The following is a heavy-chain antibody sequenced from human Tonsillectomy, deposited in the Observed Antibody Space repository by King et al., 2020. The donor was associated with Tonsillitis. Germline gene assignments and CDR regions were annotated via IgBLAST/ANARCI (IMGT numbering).Heavy chain of an antibody. D-gene: IGHD3-3*01. CDR3: AKDLDFWSGYPPPQFDY. J-gene: IGHJ4*02. Sequence: VQLVESGGGVVQPGRSLRLSCAASGFTFSRYALHWVLQAPGNGLEWVAVLSYDGSKKYYADSVKGRFTISRDNSNNTLYLQMNSLGAEDTAVYYCAKDLDFWSGYPPPQFDYWGQGTLVTVSS. CDR2: LSYDGSKK. V-gene: IGHV3-30*18. CDR1: GFTFSRYA.